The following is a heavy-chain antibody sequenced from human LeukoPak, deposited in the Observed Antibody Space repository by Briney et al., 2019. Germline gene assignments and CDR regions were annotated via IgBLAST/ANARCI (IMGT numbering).Heavy chain of an antibody. CDR3: ARGDDILTGYLSAEYFQH. J-gene: IGHJ1*01. Sequence: GASVKVSCKASGYVFKTFGVTWVRQAPGQGLEWMGGIIPIFGTANYAQRFQGRVTITADESTSTAYMELSSLRSEDTAVYYCARGDDILTGYLSAEYFQHWGQGTLVTVSS. CDR1: GYVFKTFG. D-gene: IGHD3-9*01. CDR2: IIPIFGTA. V-gene: IGHV1-69*13.